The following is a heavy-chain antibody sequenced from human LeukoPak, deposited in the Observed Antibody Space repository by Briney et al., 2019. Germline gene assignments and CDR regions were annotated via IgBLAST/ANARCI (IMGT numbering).Heavy chain of an antibody. CDR1: GGSFSGYY. Sequence: SETLSLTCAVYGGSFSGYYWSWIRQPPGKGLEWIGEINHSGSTNYNPSLKSRVTISIDTSKNQFSLNLSSVTAADTAVYYCARDRGIVIEPAVYGMDVWGQGTTVTVSS. D-gene: IGHD2-2*01. V-gene: IGHV4-34*09. CDR2: INHSGST. J-gene: IGHJ6*02. CDR3: ARDRGIVIEPAVYGMDV.